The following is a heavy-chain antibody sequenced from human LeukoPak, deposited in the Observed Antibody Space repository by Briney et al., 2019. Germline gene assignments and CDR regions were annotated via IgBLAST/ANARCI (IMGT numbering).Heavy chain of an antibody. CDR2: INPRGTAT. CDR3: ARDTSEGDYAWWFDP. CDR1: GYSFTSHC. D-gene: IGHD3-16*01. J-gene: IGHJ5*02. V-gene: IGHV1-46*01. Sequence: GASVKVSCKASGYSFTSHCMHWVRQAPGLGLEWMGLINPRGTATRYAESFQGRLTLTRDLSTSTDYMELSSLRSDDTAVYFCARDTSEGDYAWWFDPWGQGTLVTVAS.